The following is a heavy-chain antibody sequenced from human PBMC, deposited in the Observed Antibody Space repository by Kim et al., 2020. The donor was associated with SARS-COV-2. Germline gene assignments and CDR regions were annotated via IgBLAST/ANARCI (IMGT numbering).Heavy chain of an antibody. CDR1: GYSFTSYW. CDR2: IDPSDSYT. CDR3: ARQGTKWVAATTPPYYYYGMDV. J-gene: IGHJ6*02. D-gene: IGHD2-15*01. Sequence: GESLKISCKGSGYSFTSYWISWVRQMPGKGLEWMGRIDPSDSYTNYSTSFQGHVTISADKSISTAYLQWSSLKASDTGMYYCARQGTKWVAATTPPYYYYGMDVWGQGTTVTVSS. V-gene: IGHV5-10-1*01.